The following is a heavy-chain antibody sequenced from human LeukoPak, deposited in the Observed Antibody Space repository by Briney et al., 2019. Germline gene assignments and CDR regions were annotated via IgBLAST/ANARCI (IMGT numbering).Heavy chain of an antibody. V-gene: IGHV3-48*02. J-gene: IGHJ4*02. D-gene: IGHD3-3*02. Sequence: TGGSLRLSCAASGFTFSSYSMNWVRQAPGKGLEWVSYISSSSSTIYYADSVKGRFTISRDNSRNTLFLQMNSLRKEDTAMYYCGKKRGRAFVEREIDSWGQGTLVTVSS. CDR3: GKKRGRAFVEREIDS. CDR1: GFTFSSYS. CDR2: ISSSSSTI.